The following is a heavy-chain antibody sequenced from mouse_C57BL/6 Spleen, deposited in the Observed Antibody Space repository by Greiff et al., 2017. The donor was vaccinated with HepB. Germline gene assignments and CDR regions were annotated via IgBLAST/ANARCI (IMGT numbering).Heavy chain of an antibody. CDR2: INPSSGNT. Sequence: VQLQQSGAELAKPGASVKLSCKASGYTFTSYWMHWVKQRPGQGLEWIGYINPSSGNTKYNQKFKDKATLTADKSSSTAYMQLSSLKYDESAVYYCAGEGGNYAPWFAYWGQGTLVTVSA. V-gene: IGHV1-7*01. D-gene: IGHD2-1*01. J-gene: IGHJ3*01. CDR3: AGEGGNYAPWFAY. CDR1: GYTFTSYW.